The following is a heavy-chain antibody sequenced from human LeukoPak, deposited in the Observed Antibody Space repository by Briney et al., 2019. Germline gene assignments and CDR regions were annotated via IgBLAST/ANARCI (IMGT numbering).Heavy chain of an antibody. CDR3: ARDSAECTGGNCYFVN. CDR2: ESLSERDI. J-gene: IGHJ4*02. CDR1: GFTFSNDW. V-gene: IGHV3-74*03. D-gene: IGHD2-8*02. Sequence: GGPLRLSCAASGFTFSNDWMHWVRQAPGKGLVWVSRESLSERDIKYPDSVKGRFTISRDNAENTLYLEMNSLRVDDSGVYYCARDSAECTGGNCYFVNWAQGTLVTVSA.